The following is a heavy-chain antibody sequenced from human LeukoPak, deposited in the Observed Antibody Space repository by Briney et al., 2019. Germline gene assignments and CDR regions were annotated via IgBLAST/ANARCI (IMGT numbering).Heavy chain of an antibody. V-gene: IGHV1-18*01. CDR3: ARAYYYGSGSYYNHYYYYGMDV. CDR1: GYTFTSYG. D-gene: IGHD3-10*01. J-gene: IGHJ6*02. Sequence: GASVKVSCKASGYTFTSYGISWVRQAPGQGLEWMGWISAYNGNTNYAQKLQGRVTMTTDTSTSTAYMELRSLRSVDTAVYYCARAYYYGSGSYYNHYYYYGMDVWGQGTTVTVSS. CDR2: ISAYNGNT.